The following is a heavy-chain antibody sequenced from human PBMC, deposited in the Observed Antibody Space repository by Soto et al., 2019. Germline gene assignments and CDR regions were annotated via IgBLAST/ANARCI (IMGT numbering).Heavy chain of an antibody. J-gene: IGHJ4*02. CDR3: ARYSSSWDYFDY. D-gene: IGHD6-13*01. V-gene: IGHV4-39*01. Sequence: SETLSLTCTVSGGSISSSSYYWGWIRQPPGKGLEWIGSIYYSGSTYYNPSLKSRVTISVDTSKNQFSLKLSSVTAADTAVYYCARYSSSWDYFDYWGQGTLVTVSS. CDR1: GGSISSSSYY. CDR2: IYYSGST.